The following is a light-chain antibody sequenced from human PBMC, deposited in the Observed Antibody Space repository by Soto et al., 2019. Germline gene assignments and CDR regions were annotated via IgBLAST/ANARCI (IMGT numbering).Light chain of an antibody. Sequence: ELVVTQSPATLSLSPGERATLSCSASQSVSSYLAWYQQKPGQAPRLLIYDASNRATVIPARFSGSGSGTDFTLTISSLEPEEFAVYYCQQRSNWPTAFGQGTKLEIK. CDR3: QQRSNWPTA. CDR1: QSVSSY. CDR2: DAS. V-gene: IGKV3-11*01. J-gene: IGKJ2*01.